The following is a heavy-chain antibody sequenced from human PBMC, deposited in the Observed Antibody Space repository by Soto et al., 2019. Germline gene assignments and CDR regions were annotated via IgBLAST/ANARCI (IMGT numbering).Heavy chain of an antibody. Sequence: GGSLRLSCAASGFTFSSYGMHWVRQAPGKGLEWVALIWYDGTKKYYVDSVKDRFIISRDNSKNTLYLQMHSLRAEDTAVYYCASSTRGGDCYSFDYWGQGTLVTVSS. CDR3: ASSTRGGDCYSFDY. J-gene: IGHJ4*02. D-gene: IGHD2-21*02. CDR2: IWYDGTKK. CDR1: GFTFSSYG. V-gene: IGHV3-33*01.